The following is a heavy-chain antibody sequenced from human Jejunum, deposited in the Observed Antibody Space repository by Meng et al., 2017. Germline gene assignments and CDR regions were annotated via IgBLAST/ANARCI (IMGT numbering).Heavy chain of an antibody. D-gene: IGHD6-19*01. CDR3: ARRGGAYSTGHFPHFDD. Sequence: QVRLQESGPGLVKPSGTPPFTCAVSGGSINSTTGWCWVRQPPGKGPEWIGDVFHTGSSNYSPSLRSRVTISVDKSKNQFSLNLSSVTAADTAVYFCARRGGAYSTGHFPHFDDWGQGTLVTVSS. J-gene: IGHJ4*02. CDR2: VFHTGSS. V-gene: IGHV4-4*02. CDR1: GGSINSTTG.